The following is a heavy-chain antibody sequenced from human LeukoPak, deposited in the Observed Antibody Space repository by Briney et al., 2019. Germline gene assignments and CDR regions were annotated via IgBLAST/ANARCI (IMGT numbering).Heavy chain of an antibody. D-gene: IGHD4-17*01. V-gene: IGHV3-21*01. J-gene: IGHJ4*02. CDR3: ARAERVGDYGY. Sequence: GGSLRLSCAVSGFSFNSYGMNWVRQAPGKGLEWVSSISSSSSYIYYADSVKGRFTISRDNAKNSLYLQMNSLGAEDTAVYYCARAERVGDYGYWGQGTLVTVSS. CDR1: GFSFNSYG. CDR2: ISSSSSYI.